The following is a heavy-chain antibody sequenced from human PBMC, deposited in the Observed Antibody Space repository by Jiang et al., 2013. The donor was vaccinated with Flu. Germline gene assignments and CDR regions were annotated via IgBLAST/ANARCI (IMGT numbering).Heavy chain of an antibody. D-gene: IGHD3-22*01. Sequence: LSCAASGFTFSSYAMSWVRQAPGKGLEWVSAVSGGGDSTHYTDSVKGRFTISRDNSKNTLYLQMNSLRAEDTAVYYCAKLGDYFDSSGYFDYWGQGTLVTVSS. CDR2: VSGGGDST. V-gene: IGHV3-23*01. CDR1: GFTFSSYA. J-gene: IGHJ4*02. CDR3: AKLGDYFDSSGYFDY.